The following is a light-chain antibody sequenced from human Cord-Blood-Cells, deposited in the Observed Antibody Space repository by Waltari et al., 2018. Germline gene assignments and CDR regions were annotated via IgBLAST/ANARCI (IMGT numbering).Light chain of an antibody. CDR1: SLRSYY. J-gene: IGLJ2*01. CDR3: NSRDSSGNLVV. CDR2: GKN. V-gene: IGLV3-19*01. Sequence: SSELTQDPAVSVALGQTVRITCQGDSLRSYYASWYQQKPGQAPVLVIYGKNNRPSAIQDRFSGSSSGNTASLTITGAQAEDEADYYCNSRDSSGNLVVFGGGTKLTVL.